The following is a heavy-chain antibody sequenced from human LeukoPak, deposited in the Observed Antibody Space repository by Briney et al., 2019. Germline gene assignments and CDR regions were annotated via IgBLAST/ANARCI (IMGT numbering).Heavy chain of an antibody. J-gene: IGHJ6*03. CDR1: GYTFTGYY. Sequence: ASVKVSCKASGYTFTGYYMHWVRQAPGQGLEWMGWINPNSGGTNYAQKFQGRVTMTRDTSISTAYMELSRLRSDDTAVYYCARDLGGSHYYYYMDVWGKGTTVTIS. D-gene: IGHD1-26*01. V-gene: IGHV1-2*02. CDR2: INPNSGGT. CDR3: ARDLGGSHYYYYMDV.